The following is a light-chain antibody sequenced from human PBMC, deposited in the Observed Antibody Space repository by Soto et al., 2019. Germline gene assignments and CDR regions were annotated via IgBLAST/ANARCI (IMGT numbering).Light chain of an antibody. CDR3: QQRSSWPPGFT. J-gene: IGKJ3*01. Sequence: EIVLTQSPATLSLSPGERATLSCRASQSVSSSLAWYQQKPGQAPRLLIYAASNRATGIPARFSGSGSGTDFTLTISSLEPEDFAVFYCQQRSSWPPGFTFGPGTKVDI. CDR1: QSVSSS. V-gene: IGKV3-11*01. CDR2: AAS.